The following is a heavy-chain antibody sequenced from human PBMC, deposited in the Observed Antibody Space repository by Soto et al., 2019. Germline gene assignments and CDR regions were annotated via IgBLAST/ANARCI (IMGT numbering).Heavy chain of an antibody. CDR2: ISYDGSNK. CDR3: AKDKALVVVILDY. J-gene: IGHJ4*02. CDR1: GFTFSSYG. V-gene: IGHV3-30*18. Sequence: QPGGSLRLSCAASGFTFSSYGVHWVRQAPGKGLEWVAVISYDGSNKYYADSVKGRFTISRDNSKNTLYLQMNSLRAEDTAVYYCAKDKALVVVILDYWGQGTLVTVSS. D-gene: IGHD3-22*01.